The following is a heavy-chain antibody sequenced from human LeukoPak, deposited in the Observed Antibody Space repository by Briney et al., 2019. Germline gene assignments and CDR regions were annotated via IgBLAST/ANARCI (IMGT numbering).Heavy chain of an antibody. J-gene: IGHJ4*02. Sequence: SETLSLTCIVSGGSISSYYWSWIRQPPGKGLEWIGNIYSSGATNYNPSLKSRVTISMDTSKNQFSLKLSSVTAADTAVYYCARGKIWSPVYLSHWGQGTLVTVSS. V-gene: IGHV4-59*13. CDR1: GGSISSYY. D-gene: IGHD3-10*01. CDR3: ARGKIWSPVYLSH. CDR2: IYSSGAT.